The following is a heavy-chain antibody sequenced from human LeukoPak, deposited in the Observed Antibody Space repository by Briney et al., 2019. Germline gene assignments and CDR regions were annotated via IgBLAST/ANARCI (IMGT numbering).Heavy chain of an antibody. CDR3: AKGVYYYDSSGYYYGPFDY. V-gene: IGHV3-23*01. CDR2: ISGSGGST. J-gene: IGHJ4*02. CDR1: GFTFSSYA. Sequence: PGGSLRLSCAASGFTFSSYAMSWVRQAPGKGLEWVSAISGSGGSTYYADSVKGRFTISRDNSKNTLYLQMNSLRAEDTAVYYCAKGVYYYDSSGYYYGPFDYWGQGTLVTVSS. D-gene: IGHD3-22*01.